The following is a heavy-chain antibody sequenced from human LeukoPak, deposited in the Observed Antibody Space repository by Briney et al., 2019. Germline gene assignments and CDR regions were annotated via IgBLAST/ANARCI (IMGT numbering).Heavy chain of an antibody. V-gene: IGHV3-74*01. J-gene: IGHJ4*02. CDR2: INSDGSST. CDR1: GFTFSNSW. D-gene: IGHD7-27*01. CDR3: ARGSLGRGWLFDY. Sequence: GGSLRLSCAASGFTFSNSWMHWVRQAPGKGLVWVSRINSDGSSTSYADSVQGRFTISRDNAKNTLYLQMNSLRAEDTAVYYCARGSLGRGWLFDYWGQGTLVTVSS.